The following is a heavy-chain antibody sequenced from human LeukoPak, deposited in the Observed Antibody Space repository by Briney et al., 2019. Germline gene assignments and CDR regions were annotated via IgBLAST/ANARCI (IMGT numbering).Heavy chain of an antibody. CDR2: INHSGST. J-gene: IGHJ4*02. CDR1: GGSFSGYY. Sequence: SETLSLTCAVYGGSFSGYYWSWIRQPPGKGLEWIGEINHSGSTNYNPSLKSRVTISVDTSKNQLSLKLSSVTAADTAVYYCARVGPGLGSGSRTFDYWGQGTLVTVSS. V-gene: IGHV4-34*01. D-gene: IGHD3-10*02. CDR3: ARVGPGLGSGSRTFDY.